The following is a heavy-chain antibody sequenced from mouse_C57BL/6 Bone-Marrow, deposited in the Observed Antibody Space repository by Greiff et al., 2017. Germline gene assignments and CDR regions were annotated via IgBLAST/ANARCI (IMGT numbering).Heavy chain of an antibody. J-gene: IGHJ3*01. Sequence: EVQLQQSGPELVKPGASVKISCKASGYTFTGYYMNWVKQSPEKSLEWIGEINPSTGGTTYNQKFKAKATLTVDKSSSTDYMQLKSLTSEDSAVYYCARSDYGCSYWGQGTLVTVSA. D-gene: IGHD1-1*01. V-gene: IGHV1-42*01. CDR3: ARSDYGCSY. CDR2: INPSTGGT. CDR1: GYTFTGYY.